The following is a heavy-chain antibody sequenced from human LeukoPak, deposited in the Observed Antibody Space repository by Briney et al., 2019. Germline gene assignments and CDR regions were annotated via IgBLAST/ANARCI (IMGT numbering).Heavy chain of an antibody. CDR1: GGSISSYY. CDR3: ARDMKVDTAMVTAYHYGMDV. CDR2: TYYSGST. D-gene: IGHD5-18*01. J-gene: IGHJ6*02. Sequence: SETLSLTCTVSGGSISSYYWSWIRQSPGRGLEWIGYTYYSGSTKYNPSLKSRVTISVDTSKNQFSLKVSSVTAADTAVYYCARDMKVDTAMVTAYHYGMDVWGQGTTVTVSS. V-gene: IGHV4-59*01.